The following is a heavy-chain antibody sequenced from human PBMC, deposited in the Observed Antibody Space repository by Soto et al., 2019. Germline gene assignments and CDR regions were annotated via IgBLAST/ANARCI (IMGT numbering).Heavy chain of an antibody. CDR2: ISYDGSNK. V-gene: IGHV3-30*18. J-gene: IGHJ4*02. CDR3: AKQAYYYDSSGFIGSDY. CDR1: GFTFSSYG. D-gene: IGHD3-22*01. Sequence: GGSLRLSCAASGFTFSSYGMHWVRQAPGKGLEWVAVISYDGSNKYYADSVKGRFTISRDNSKNTLYLQMNSLRAEDTAVYYCAKQAYYYDSSGFIGSDYWGQGTLVTVSS.